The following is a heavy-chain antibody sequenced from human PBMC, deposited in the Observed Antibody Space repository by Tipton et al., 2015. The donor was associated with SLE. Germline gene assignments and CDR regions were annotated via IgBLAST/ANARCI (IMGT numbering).Heavy chain of an antibody. D-gene: IGHD4-17*01. J-gene: IGHJ3*02. CDR1: GGSISNHY. V-gene: IGHV4-59*11. Sequence: GLVKPSETLSLTCTVFGGSISNHYWTWIRQPPGKGLEWIGYIYHSGSTYYNPSLKSRVTISVDRSKNQFSLKLSSVTAADTAVYYCARGDYGDYMDAFDIWGQGTMVTVSS. CDR3: ARGDYGDYMDAFDI. CDR2: IYHSGST.